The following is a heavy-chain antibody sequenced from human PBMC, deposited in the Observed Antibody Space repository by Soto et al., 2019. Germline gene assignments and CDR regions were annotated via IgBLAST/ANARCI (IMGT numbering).Heavy chain of an antibody. CDR2: VNGDGTTT. V-gene: IGHV3-74*01. D-gene: IGHD3-3*01. Sequence: GGSLRLSCEASGFTFSSYWMHWVRLVPGKGLTWVSRVNGDGTTTSYADSVKGRFTISRDNAKNSLYLQMNSLRAEDTAVYFCLATHFGVGYYVDYWGQGTLVTVSS. CDR1: GFTFSSYW. CDR3: LATHFGVGYYVDY. J-gene: IGHJ4*02.